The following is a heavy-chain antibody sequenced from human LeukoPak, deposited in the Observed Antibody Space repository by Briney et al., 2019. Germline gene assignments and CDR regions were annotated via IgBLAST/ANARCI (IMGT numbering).Heavy chain of an antibody. CDR2: INPSGGSI. J-gene: IGHJ4*02. D-gene: IGHD1-26*01. CDR3: ARDHRPGIVGATLEVDC. CDR1: GYTFTSYY. Sequence: ASVKVSCKASGYTFTSYYMHWVRQAPGQGLEWMGIINPSGGSISYAQKFQGRVTMTRDTSTNTVYMELSRLRSEDTAMYYCARDHRPGIVGATLEVDCWGQGTLVTVSS. V-gene: IGHV1-46*01.